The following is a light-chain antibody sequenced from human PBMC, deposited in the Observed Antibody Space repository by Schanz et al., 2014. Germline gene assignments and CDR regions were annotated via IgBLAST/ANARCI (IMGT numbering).Light chain of an antibody. CDR3: HLWDATNDHL. CDR2: DDA. J-gene: IGLJ2*01. Sequence: VLTQPPSVSVAPGKTARITCGGNNIGSKSVHWYQQKPGQAPVLVVYDDADRPSGIPERFSGSNSGNTATLTISRVEAGDEADYYCHLWDATNDHLFGGGTKLTVL. V-gene: IGLV3-21*03. CDR1: NIGSKS.